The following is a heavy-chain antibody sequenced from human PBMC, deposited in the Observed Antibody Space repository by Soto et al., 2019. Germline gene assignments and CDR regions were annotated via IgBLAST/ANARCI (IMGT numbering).Heavy chain of an antibody. CDR3: ARQGFFDF. CDR1: GGSIGNYY. D-gene: IGHD2-15*01. V-gene: IGHV4-59*08. CDR2: IYNRGSA. J-gene: IGHJ4*02. Sequence: LPETLSLTCTVSGGSIGNYYWSWIRQLPGKGLEWIANIYNRGSAKYNPSLKSRVTILLDTPKNQVSLKLRSVTAADTAVYYCARQGFFDFWGQGILVTVSS.